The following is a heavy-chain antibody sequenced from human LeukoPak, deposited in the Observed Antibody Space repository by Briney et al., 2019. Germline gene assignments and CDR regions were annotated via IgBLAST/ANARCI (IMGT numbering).Heavy chain of an antibody. Sequence: GESLKISCKGSGYSFTSYLIGWVRQRPGKGLEWMGIIYPGDSDTRYSPSFQGQVTISADKSISTAYLQWSSLKASDTAMYYCARLKHLTMVRGVPRWFNPWGQGTLVTVSS. CDR2: IYPGDSDT. CDR1: GYSFTSYL. D-gene: IGHD3-10*01. CDR3: ARLKHLTMVRGVPRWFNP. J-gene: IGHJ5*02. V-gene: IGHV5-51*01.